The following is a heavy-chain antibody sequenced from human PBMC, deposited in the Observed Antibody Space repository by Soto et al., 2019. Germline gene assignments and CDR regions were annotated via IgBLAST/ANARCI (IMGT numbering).Heavy chain of an antibody. CDR1: GFTFSSYA. CDR3: ASSYDFWRGSGSVDYYYYGMDV. CDR2: ISYDGSNK. D-gene: IGHD3-3*01. J-gene: IGHJ6*02. Sequence: GVSLRLSCAASGFTFSSYAMHWVRQASGKGLEWVAVISYDGSNKYYADSVKGRFTISRDNSKNTLYLQMNSLRAEDTAVYYCASSYDFWRGSGSVDYYYYGMDVWGQGTTVTVSS. V-gene: IGHV3-30-3*01.